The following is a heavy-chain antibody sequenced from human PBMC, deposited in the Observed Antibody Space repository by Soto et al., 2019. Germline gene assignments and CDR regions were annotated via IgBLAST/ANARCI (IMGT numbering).Heavy chain of an antibody. Sequence: QVQLVQSGAAVKKPGASVKVSCKASGYTFSDYYMHWVRQAPGQGLEWLGWINPKSGGTNYAQKFQGWVTMTRDTSISTAYMELSRLRSDDTAVYYCARDKDGIDVWGQGTTVTVSS. J-gene: IGHJ6*02. CDR3: ARDKDGIDV. CDR1: GYTFSDYY. CDR2: INPKSGGT. V-gene: IGHV1-2*04.